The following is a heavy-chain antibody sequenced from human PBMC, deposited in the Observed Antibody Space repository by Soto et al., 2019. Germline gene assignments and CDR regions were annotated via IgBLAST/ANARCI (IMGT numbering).Heavy chain of an antibody. Sequence: GSLRLSCAASVFTFSSYSMNWFRQAPGKGLEWVSSISSGSSYMYYADSVKGRFTISRDNAKNSLYLQMNSLRAEDTAVYYCASSVNTGSSLRFLEWLFDGMEVWGPGTTVTVSS. CDR3: ASSVNTGSSLRFLEWLFDGMEV. J-gene: IGHJ6*01. CDR2: ISSGSSYM. V-gene: IGHV3-21*01. CDR1: VFTFSSYS. D-gene: IGHD3-3*01.